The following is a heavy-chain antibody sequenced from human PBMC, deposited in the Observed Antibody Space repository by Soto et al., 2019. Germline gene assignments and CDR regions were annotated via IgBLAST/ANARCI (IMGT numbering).Heavy chain of an antibody. CDR2: IYPGDSDT. CDR1: GYSFTSYW. D-gene: IGHD3-3*01. Sequence: PGESLKISCKGSGYSFTSYWIGWVRQMPGKGLEWMGIIYPGDSDTRYSPSFQGQVTISADKSISTAYLQWSSLKASDTAMYYCARGGPSTYYDFWSGYPYYYYYMGVWGNGTTVTVSS. CDR3: ARGGPSTYYDFWSGYPYYYYYMGV. J-gene: IGHJ6*03. V-gene: IGHV5-51*01.